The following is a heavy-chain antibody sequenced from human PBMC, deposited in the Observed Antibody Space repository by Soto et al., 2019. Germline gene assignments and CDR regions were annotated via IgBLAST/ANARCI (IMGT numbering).Heavy chain of an antibody. CDR3: ARHQRSGTYSRHNYYYGTDV. CDR1: GGSVSSGIYH. V-gene: IGHV4-61*01. Sequence: QVQLRESGPGLVKPSETLSLTCTVYGGSVSSGIYHWSWIRQSPGKGLEWVGHIFYRGSTNYGPSLKSRVTISVDTSKNQFSLKLTSVTAADTAVYYCARHQRSGTYSRHNYYYGTDVWGQGTTVTVSS. D-gene: IGHD1-26*01. CDR2: IFYRGST. J-gene: IGHJ6*02.